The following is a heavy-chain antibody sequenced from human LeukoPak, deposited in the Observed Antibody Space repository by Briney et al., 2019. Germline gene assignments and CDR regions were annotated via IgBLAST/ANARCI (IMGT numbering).Heavy chain of an antibody. CDR1: GFIFSSYA. V-gene: IGHV3-64D*06. Sequence: GGALRLSCSASGFIFSSYAMYWVRQAPGKGLEYVSAISNNGGTTYYADSVKGRVTISRDNSKNTLYLQMSSLRPEDTAVYYCVRSSGSMDVWGQGTTVTVS. J-gene: IGHJ6*02. CDR3: VRSSGSMDV. D-gene: IGHD3-10*01. CDR2: ISNNGGTT.